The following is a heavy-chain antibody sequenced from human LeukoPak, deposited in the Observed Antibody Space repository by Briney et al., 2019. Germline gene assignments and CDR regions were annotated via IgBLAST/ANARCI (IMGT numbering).Heavy chain of an antibody. J-gene: IGHJ4*02. CDR3: ARGVELTGYSDY. V-gene: IGHV3-21*01. CDR1: GFTFSSYS. CDR2: ISSSSGYI. Sequence: PGGSLRLSCAAPGFTFSSYSMNWVRQAPGKGLEWVSYISSSSGYIYYADSVKGRFTISRDNAKNSLYLQMNSLRAEDTAVYYCARGVELTGYSDYWGRGTLVTVSS. D-gene: IGHD3-9*01.